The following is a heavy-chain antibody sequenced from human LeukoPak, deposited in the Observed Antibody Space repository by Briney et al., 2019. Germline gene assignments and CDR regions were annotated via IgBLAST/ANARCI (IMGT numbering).Heavy chain of an antibody. D-gene: IGHD2-15*01. Sequence: GASVKVSCKASGYTFTGYYMHWVRQAPGQGLEWMGWINPNSGGTNYAQKFQGRVTMTRDTSAATAYMEVSSLRHDDLAVYYCARGRGTSGSNRDFYYYYYTDVWGKGTTVTVSS. V-gene: IGHV1-2*02. CDR1: GYTFTGYY. CDR3: ARGRGTSGSNRDFYYYYYTDV. CDR2: INPNSGGT. J-gene: IGHJ6*03.